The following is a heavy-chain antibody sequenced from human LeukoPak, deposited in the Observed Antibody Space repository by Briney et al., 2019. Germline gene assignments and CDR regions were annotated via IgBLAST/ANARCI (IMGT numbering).Heavy chain of an antibody. CDR2: IYYSGST. CDR1: GGSISSSSYY. Sequence: SETLSLTCTVSGGSISSSSYYWGWIRQPTGKGLEWIGSIYYSGSTYYNPSLKSRVTISVDTSKNQFSLKLSSVTAADTAVYYCASHYSSGYYLTLYYFDYWGQGTLVTVSS. CDR3: ASHYSSGYYLTLYYFDY. D-gene: IGHD3-22*01. J-gene: IGHJ4*02. V-gene: IGHV4-39*01.